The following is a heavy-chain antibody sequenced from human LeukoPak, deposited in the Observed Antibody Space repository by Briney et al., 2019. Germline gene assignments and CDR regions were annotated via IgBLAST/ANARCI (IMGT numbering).Heavy chain of an antibody. J-gene: IGHJ5*02. D-gene: IGHD3-22*01. V-gene: IGHV6-1*01. CDR3: ARAGVDYYDSSGYPIYYFDP. Sequence: SQTLSLTCAISGDXVSSNSAGWNWIRQSPSRGLEWLGRTYYKSKWYNDYAVSVKSRITINPDTSRNQFSLQLNSVTPEDTAVYYCARAGVDYYDSSGYPIYYFDPWGQGTLVTVSS. CDR1: GDXVSSNSAG. CDR2: TYYKSKWYN.